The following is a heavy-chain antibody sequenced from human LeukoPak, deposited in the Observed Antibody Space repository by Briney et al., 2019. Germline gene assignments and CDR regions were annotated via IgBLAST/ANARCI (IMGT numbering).Heavy chain of an antibody. J-gene: IGHJ4*02. CDR2: IYHSGST. CDR1: GYSISSGYY. V-gene: IGHV4-38-2*02. D-gene: IGHD3-22*01. CDR3: VNYYDSSAYHQPNHFDY. Sequence: SETLSLTCTVSGYSISSGYYWGWIRQPPGKGLGWIGSIYHSGSTYYSPSLKSRVNISVDTSKNQFSLRLSSVTAADTAVYYCVNYYDSSAYHQPNHFDYWGQGTLVTVSS.